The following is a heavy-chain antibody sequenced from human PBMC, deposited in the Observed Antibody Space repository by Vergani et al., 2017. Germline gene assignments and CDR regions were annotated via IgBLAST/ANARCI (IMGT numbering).Heavy chain of an antibody. CDR2: IYHSGNT. CDR3: ARFLTGTTIYYYYGMDV. D-gene: IGHD1-20*01. J-gene: IGHJ6*02. Sequence: QVQLQESGPGLVKPSGTLSLTCAVSGGSISSSHWWSWVRQPPGKGLEWIGEIYHSGNTNYNPSLKSRVTISVDKSKNQFSLKLSSVTAADTAVYYCARFLTGTTIYYYYGMDVWGQGTTVTVSS. CDR1: GGSISSSHW. V-gene: IGHV4-4*02.